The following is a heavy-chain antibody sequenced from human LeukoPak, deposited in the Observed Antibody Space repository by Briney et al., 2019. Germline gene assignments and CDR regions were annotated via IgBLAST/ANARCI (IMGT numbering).Heavy chain of an antibody. D-gene: IGHD1-26*01. CDR3: ARQRGGSYSRPYYFDY. V-gene: IGHV4-4*09. J-gene: IGHJ4*02. CDR1: GGSISSYY. Sequence: PSETLSLTCTVSGGSISSYYWSWIRQPPGKGLEWIGYIYTSGSTNYNPSLKSRVTISVDTSKNQFSLKLSSVTAADTAVYYCARQRGGSYSRPYYFDYWCQGTLVTVSS. CDR2: IYTSGST.